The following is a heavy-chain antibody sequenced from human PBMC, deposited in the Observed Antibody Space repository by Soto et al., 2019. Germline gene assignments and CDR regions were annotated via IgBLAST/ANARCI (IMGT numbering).Heavy chain of an antibody. Sequence: GGSLRLSCTASGFTFSSYAMHWVRQAPGKGLEWVAVISYDGGDKYYADSVKGRFTISRDNSKNTLFLQMNSLRPKDTAVYYCARDHCRGGTCAFTYWGQGTLVTVSS. CDR1: GFTFSSYA. J-gene: IGHJ4*02. D-gene: IGHD2-15*01. CDR2: ISYDGGDK. V-gene: IGHV3-30-3*01. CDR3: ARDHCRGGTCAFTY.